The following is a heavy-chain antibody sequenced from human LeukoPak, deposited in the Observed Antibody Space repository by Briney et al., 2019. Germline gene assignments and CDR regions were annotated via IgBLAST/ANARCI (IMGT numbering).Heavy chain of an antibody. D-gene: IGHD3-3*01. CDR1: GYSISSGYY. CDR2: IYYSGST. CDR3: AKVFWSGYYPYYYYYYMDV. V-gene: IGHV4-38-2*02. J-gene: IGHJ6*03. Sequence: SETLSLTCTVSGYSISSGYYWVWIRQPPGKGLEWIGSIYYSGSTYYNPSLKSRVTISVDTSKNQFSLELTSVTAADTAVYYCAKVFWSGYYPYYYYYYMDVWGKGTTVTVSS.